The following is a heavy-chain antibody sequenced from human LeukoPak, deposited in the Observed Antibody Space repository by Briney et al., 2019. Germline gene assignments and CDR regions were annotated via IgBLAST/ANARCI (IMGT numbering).Heavy chain of an antibody. CDR2: INHSGST. CDR3: AADPLFNYYGSGSYPNPDY. D-gene: IGHD3-10*01. Sequence: SETLSLTCAVYGGSFSGYYWSWIRQPPGKGLEWIGEINHSGSTNYNPSLKSRVTISVDTSKNQFSLKLSSVTAADTAVYYCAADPLFNYYGSGSYPNPDYWGQGTLVTVSS. J-gene: IGHJ4*02. CDR1: GGSFSGYY. V-gene: IGHV4-34*01.